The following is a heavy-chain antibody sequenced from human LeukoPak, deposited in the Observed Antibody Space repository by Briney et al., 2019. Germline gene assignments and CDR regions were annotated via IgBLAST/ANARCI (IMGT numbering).Heavy chain of an antibody. J-gene: IGHJ6*02. V-gene: IGHV1-2*02. CDR2: INPNSGGT. D-gene: IGHD3-3*01. CDR3: ARGDYYDFWSGYDGSYYYGMDV. Sequence: ASVKVSCKASGYTFTGYYMHWVRQAPGQGLEWMGWINPNSGGTNYAQKFQGRVTMTRDTSISTAYMELSRLRSDDTAVYYCARGDYYDFWSGYDGSYYYGMDVWGQGTTVTVSS. CDR1: GYTFTGYY.